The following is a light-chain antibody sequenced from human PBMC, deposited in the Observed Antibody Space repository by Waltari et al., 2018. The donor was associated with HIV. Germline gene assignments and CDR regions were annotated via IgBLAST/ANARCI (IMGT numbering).Light chain of an antibody. V-gene: IGLV1-40*01. CDR3: QSYDRNPSGSV. Sequence: QSVLTQPPSVSGAPGQRVTIPCTGSSSNIGAGYDAPWHQQLPGTATKLLIYANNKRPSGLPNRFSGSKSGASASLAITALQAEDETDYYCQSYDRNPSGSVFGGGTKLTVL. CDR1: SSNIGAGYD. J-gene: IGLJ3*02. CDR2: ANN.